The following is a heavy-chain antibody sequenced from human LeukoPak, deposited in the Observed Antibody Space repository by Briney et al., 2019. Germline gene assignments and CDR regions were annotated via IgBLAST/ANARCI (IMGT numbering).Heavy chain of an antibody. CDR1: GFAFKKAW. D-gene: IGHD5-18*01. J-gene: IGHJ4*02. Sequence: GGSLRLSCGGSGFAFKKAWMSWVRQAPGKALEWLGRIKTKTEDETTDYAAPVKGRSTISRDDSKNILYLQMSNLKVEDTAVYYCTTDLRRGYTYGNRDFWGQGILVTVSS. CDR3: TTDLRRGYTYGNRDF. V-gene: IGHV3-15*01. CDR2: IKTKTEDETT.